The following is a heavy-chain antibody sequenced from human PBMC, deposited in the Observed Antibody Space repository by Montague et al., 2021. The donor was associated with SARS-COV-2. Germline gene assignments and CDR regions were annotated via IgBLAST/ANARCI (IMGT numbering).Heavy chain of an antibody. CDR1: EFIVSANY. CDR3: ASTAGGVVHMRTPKYSDY. J-gene: IGHJ4*02. CDR2: IYRGGNT. D-gene: IGHD3-10*01. Sequence: SLRLSFAASEFIVSANYMSWVRQTPRKGLEWVAVIYRGGNTHYSDPVKGRFTISRDNSKNTLYLQMNRLRAEDAGLYYCASTAGGVVHMRTPKYSDYWGQGTLVTVSS. V-gene: IGHV3-66*01.